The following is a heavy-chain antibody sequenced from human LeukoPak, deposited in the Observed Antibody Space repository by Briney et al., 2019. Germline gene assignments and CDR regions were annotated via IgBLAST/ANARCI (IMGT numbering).Heavy chain of an antibody. D-gene: IGHD2-2*01. J-gene: IGHJ4*02. CDR1: GGTFSSST. CDR2: VIPIPGIA. CDR3: ARDHVSCSSTSCYGQTEYYFDY. V-gene: IGHV1-69*04. Sequence: ASVKVSCKASGGTFSSSTISCVRQAPGHGLEWMGRVIPIPGIANYAQKFQGRVTIPADKSTSTAYMELSSLRSEDTAVYYCARDHVSCSSTSCYGQTEYYFDYWGQGTLVTVSS.